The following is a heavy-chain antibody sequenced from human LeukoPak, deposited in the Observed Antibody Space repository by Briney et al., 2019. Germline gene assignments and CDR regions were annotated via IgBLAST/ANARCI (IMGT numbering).Heavy chain of an antibody. CDR3: ARTTLYCSGGSCYSSLDY. V-gene: IGHV4-59*01. CDR2: ISYSGST. CDR1: GGSISNYY. Sequence: PSETLSLTCTVSGGSISNYYWSWIRQPPGKGLEWIGDISYSGSTISNPSLKSRVTISVDTSKNQFSLKLTSVTAADTTLYYCARTTLYCSGGSCYSSLDYWGQGTLVTVSS. D-gene: IGHD2-15*01. J-gene: IGHJ4*02.